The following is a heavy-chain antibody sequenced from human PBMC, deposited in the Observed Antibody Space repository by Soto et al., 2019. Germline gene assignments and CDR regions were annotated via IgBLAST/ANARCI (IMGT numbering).Heavy chain of an antibody. Sequence: QVQLVQSGAEVKKPGASVKVSCKASGYTFTSYGISWVRQAPGQGLEWMGWISADNGNTNYAQKLQGRVTMTTDTSTSKAYMERRSLRSDDTSVYSCGRDKGYESDYWGQGTLVTVSS. J-gene: IGHJ4*02. CDR3: GRDKGYESDY. CDR2: ISADNGNT. CDR1: GYTFTSYG. D-gene: IGHD5-12*01. V-gene: IGHV1-18*01.